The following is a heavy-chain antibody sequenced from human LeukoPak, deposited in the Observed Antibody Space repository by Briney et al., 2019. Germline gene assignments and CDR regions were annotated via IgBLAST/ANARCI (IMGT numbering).Heavy chain of an antibody. CDR1: GFTFSSYS. J-gene: IGHJ4*02. Sequence: GGSLRLSCAASGFTFSSYSMNWVRQAPGKGLEWVSYISSSSSTIYYADSVKGRFTISRDNAKNSLYLQMNSLRAEDTAVYYCARDLQVVDYYDSSGYPGGGYWGPGTLVTVSS. D-gene: IGHD3-22*01. CDR2: ISSSSSTI. CDR3: ARDLQVVDYYDSSGYPGGGY. V-gene: IGHV3-48*01.